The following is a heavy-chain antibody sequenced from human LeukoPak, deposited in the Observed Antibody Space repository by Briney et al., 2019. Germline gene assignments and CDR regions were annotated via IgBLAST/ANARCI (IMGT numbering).Heavy chain of an antibody. J-gene: IGHJ4*02. CDR3: AATCGGDCYYVDY. Sequence: PSETLSLTCAVYGGSFSGYYWSWIRQPPGKGLEWIGEINHSGSTNYNPSLKSRVTISVDTSKNQFSLKLSSVTAADTAVYYCAATCGGDCYYVDYWGQGTLVTVSS. CDR2: INHSGST. CDR1: GGSFSGYY. D-gene: IGHD2-21*01. V-gene: IGHV4-34*01.